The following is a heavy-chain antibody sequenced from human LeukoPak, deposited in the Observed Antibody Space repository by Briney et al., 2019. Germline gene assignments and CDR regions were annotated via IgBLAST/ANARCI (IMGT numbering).Heavy chain of an antibody. CDR3: AKGALEWSYYFDY. Sequence: PGGSLRLSCAASGFTFSSYAMTWVRQAPGKGLECVSAISGSGGTTHYADSVKGRLTISRDNSKNTLYLQMSSLRAEDTAVYYCAKGALEWSYYFDYWGQGALVTVSS. CDR2: ISGSGGTT. CDR1: GFTFSSYA. D-gene: IGHD3-3*01. J-gene: IGHJ4*02. V-gene: IGHV3-23*01.